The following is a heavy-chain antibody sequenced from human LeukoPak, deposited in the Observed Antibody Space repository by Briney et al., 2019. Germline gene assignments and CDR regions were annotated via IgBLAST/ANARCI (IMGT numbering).Heavy chain of an antibody. CDR3: AREYTLYRSGWFLDY. Sequence: KSSQTLSLTCTVSGGSISSGGYYWSWIRQPPGKGLEWIGYIYHSGSTYYNPSLKSRVTISVDRSKNQFSLKLSSVTAADTAVYYCAREYTLYRSGWFLDYWGQGTVVTVSS. CDR1: GGSISSGGYY. CDR2: IYHSGST. J-gene: IGHJ4*02. D-gene: IGHD6-19*01. V-gene: IGHV4-30-2*01.